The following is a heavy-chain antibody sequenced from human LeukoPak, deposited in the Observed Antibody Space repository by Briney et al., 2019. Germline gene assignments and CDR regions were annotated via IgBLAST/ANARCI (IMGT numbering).Heavy chain of an antibody. D-gene: IGHD6-19*01. Sequence: ASVKVSCKASGYTFTSYGISWVRQAPGQGLEWMGWISAYNGNTNYAQKLQGRVTMTTDTSTSTAYMELRSLRSDDTAVYYCARVSSSGWNQPFYMDVWGKGTTVTISS. CDR3: ARVSSSGWNQPFYMDV. V-gene: IGHV1-18*01. J-gene: IGHJ6*03. CDR2: ISAYNGNT. CDR1: GYTFTSYG.